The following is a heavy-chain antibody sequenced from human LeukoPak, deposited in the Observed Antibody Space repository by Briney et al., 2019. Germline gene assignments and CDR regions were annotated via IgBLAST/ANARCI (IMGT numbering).Heavy chain of an antibody. V-gene: IGHV1-69*13. CDR1: GGTFSSYG. D-gene: IGHD2-2*01. CDR2: IIPIFGTA. J-gene: IGHJ4*02. Sequence: SVKVSCKASGGTFSSYGISWVRQAPGQGLEWMGGIIPIFGTANYAQRFQGRVTIAADESTNTAYMELSSLRSEDTAVYYCARGVVVPAAISYFDYWGQGTLVTVSS. CDR3: ARGVVVPAAISYFDY.